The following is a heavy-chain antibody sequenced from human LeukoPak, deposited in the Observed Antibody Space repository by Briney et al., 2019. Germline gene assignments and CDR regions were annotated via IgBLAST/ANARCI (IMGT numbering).Heavy chain of an antibody. J-gene: IGHJ3*02. CDR2: INSDGGST. D-gene: IGHD2-21*02. CDR1: GFTFSSYW. V-gene: IGHV3-74*01. CDR3: ARDPVYCGGDCYYDAFDI. Sequence: GGSLRLSCAASGFTFSSYWMHWVRQAPGKGLVWVSRINSDGGSTSYADSVKGRFTISRDNAKNTLYLQMNSLRAEDTAVYYCARDPVYCGGDCYYDAFDIWGQGTMVTVSS.